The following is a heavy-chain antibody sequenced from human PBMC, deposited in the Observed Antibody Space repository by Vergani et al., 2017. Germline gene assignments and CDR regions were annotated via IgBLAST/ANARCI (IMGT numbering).Heavy chain of an antibody. CDR1: GFTFSSYG. V-gene: IGHV3-33*01. CDR2: IWYDGSNK. D-gene: IGHD6-13*01. CDR3: ARDHKAVAAAGTVGY. Sequence: QVQLVESGGGVVQPGRSLRLSCAASGFTFSSYGMHWVPQAPGKGLEWVAVIWYDGSNKYYADSVKGRFTISRDNSKNTLYLQMNSLRAEDTAVYYCARDHKAVAAAGTVGYWGEGSLVTVSS. J-gene: IGHJ4*02.